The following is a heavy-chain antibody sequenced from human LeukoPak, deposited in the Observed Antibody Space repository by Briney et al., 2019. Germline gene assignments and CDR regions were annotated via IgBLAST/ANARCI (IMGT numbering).Heavy chain of an antibody. D-gene: IGHD3-9*01. V-gene: IGHV1-24*01. Sequence: ASVKVSRKVSGDTLTELSTHWVRQAPGKRLEWMGGLDPENGEIIYAQKFHGRFTLTEDTSTDTAYMEVTNLRSEDTAVYYCATGGPWDLLRYWGQGTLVTVSS. CDR1: GDTLTELS. CDR3: ATGGPWDLLRY. CDR2: LDPENGEI. J-gene: IGHJ4*02.